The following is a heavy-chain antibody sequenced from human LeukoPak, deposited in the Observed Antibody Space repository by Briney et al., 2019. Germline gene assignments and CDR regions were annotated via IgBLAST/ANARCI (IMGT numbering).Heavy chain of an antibody. D-gene: IGHD3-22*01. Sequence: GGSLRLSCAASGFTFSSYAMHWVRQAPGKGLEWVAVISYDGSNKYYADSVKGRFTISRDNSKNTLYLQMNSLRAEDTAVYCCARGGYYDSSGYYRNWGQGTLVTVSS. V-gene: IGHV3-30*04. CDR1: GFTFSSYA. J-gene: IGHJ4*02. CDR2: ISYDGSNK. CDR3: ARGGYYDSSGYYRN.